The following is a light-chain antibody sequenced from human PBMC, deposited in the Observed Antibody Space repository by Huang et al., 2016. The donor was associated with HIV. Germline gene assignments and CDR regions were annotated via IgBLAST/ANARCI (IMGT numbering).Light chain of an antibody. CDR2: LTS. J-gene: IGKJ2*01. V-gene: IGKV2-28*01. CDR3: MQGLQTPPT. Sequence: EIVMTQSPLSLPVSPGQPASISCTSSQNLLHSSGHNRLDWYLQKPGQSPQRLRFLTSNRASGVPDKFSGSGSGSNFTLSINKVQPDDVGIYYCMQGLQTPPTFGQGTKLEI. CDR1: QNLLHSSGHNR.